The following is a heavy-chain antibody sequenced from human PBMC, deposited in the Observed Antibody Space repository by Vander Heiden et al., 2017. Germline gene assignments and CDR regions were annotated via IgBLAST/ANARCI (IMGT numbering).Heavy chain of an antibody. J-gene: IGHJ4*02. CDR1: GFTFSCYG. Sequence: QVQLVESGGGVVQPGRSLRLSCAASGFTFSCYGMHWGRQAPGKGLEWVAVIWYDGSNKYYADSVKGRFTISRDNSKNTLYLQMNSLRAEDTAVYYCARDYCSGGSCYYFDYWGQGTLGTVSS. CDR3: ARDYCSGGSCYYFDY. V-gene: IGHV3-33*01. CDR2: IWYDGSNK. D-gene: IGHD2-15*01.